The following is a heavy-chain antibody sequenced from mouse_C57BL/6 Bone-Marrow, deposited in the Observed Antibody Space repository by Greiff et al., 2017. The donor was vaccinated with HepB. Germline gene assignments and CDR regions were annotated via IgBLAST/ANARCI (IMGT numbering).Heavy chain of an antibody. J-gene: IGHJ1*03. CDR3: ARGLITTGNWYFDV. CDR2: INYDGSST. Sequence: VQLKESEGGLVQPGSSMKLSCTASGFTFSDYYMAWVRQVPEKGLEWVANINYDGSSTYYLDSLKSRFIISRDNAKNILYLQMSSLKSEDTATYYCARGLITTGNWYFDVWGTGTTVTVSS. V-gene: IGHV5-16*01. CDR1: GFTFSDYY. D-gene: IGHD1-1*01.